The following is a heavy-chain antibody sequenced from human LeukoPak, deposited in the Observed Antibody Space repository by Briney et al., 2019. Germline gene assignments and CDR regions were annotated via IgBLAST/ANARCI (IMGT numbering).Heavy chain of an antibody. CDR1: GFTFSDYY. V-gene: IGHV3-11*06. CDR3: AKKTIAVAGPFDY. Sequence: AGGSLRLSCAASGFTFSDYYMSWIRQAPGKGLEWVSYISSSSSYTNYADSVKGRFTISRDNAKNSPYLQMNSLRAEDTAVYYCAKKTIAVAGPFDYWGQGTLVTVSS. D-gene: IGHD6-19*01. CDR2: ISSSSSYT. J-gene: IGHJ4*02.